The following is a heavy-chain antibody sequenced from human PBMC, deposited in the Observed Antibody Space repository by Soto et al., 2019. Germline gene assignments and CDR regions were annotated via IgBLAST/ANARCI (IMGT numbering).Heavy chain of an antibody. Sequence: EVQLLGSGGGLAQAGGSLRLSCAASGFNFRIYAMNWVRQAPGKGLEWVSVMVGDGSSWDYADSVRGRFTISRDNSKNTLYLQMNSLRAEDTAVYYCAKDLRPDGRYDLDYWGQGTLATVSS. CDR1: GFNFRIYA. J-gene: IGHJ4*02. CDR3: AKDLRPDGRYDLDY. V-gene: IGHV3-23*01. CDR2: MVGDGSSW. D-gene: IGHD1-26*01.